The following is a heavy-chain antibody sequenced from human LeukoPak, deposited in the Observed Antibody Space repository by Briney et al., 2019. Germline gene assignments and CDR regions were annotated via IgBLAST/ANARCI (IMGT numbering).Heavy chain of an antibody. D-gene: IGHD6-6*01. J-gene: IGHJ3*02. CDR2: VSYDGRNE. V-gene: IGHV3-30*04. CDR1: GFIFTDYA. CDR3: ARHQDKYSTTPRGAFDI. Sequence: GGSLRLSCAASGFIFTDYAMHWVRQAPGKGLEWVALVSYDGRNENYADSVKGRFTISRDTSKSTLYLQMNSLRAEDTAVYYCARHQDKYSTTPRGAFDIWGQGTMVTVSS.